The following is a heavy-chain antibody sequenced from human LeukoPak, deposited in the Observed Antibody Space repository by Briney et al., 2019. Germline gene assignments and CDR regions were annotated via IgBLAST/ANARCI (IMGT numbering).Heavy chain of an antibody. Sequence: GGSPRLSCAASGFTFSSYGMHWVRQAPGKGLEWVAVISYDGSNKYYADSVKGRFTISRDNSKNTLYLQMNSLRAEDTAVYYCAKGSGSYAEGYFDYWGQGTLVTVSS. V-gene: IGHV3-30*18. CDR2: ISYDGSNK. CDR3: AKGSGSYAEGYFDY. CDR1: GFTFSSYG. D-gene: IGHD1-26*01. J-gene: IGHJ4*02.